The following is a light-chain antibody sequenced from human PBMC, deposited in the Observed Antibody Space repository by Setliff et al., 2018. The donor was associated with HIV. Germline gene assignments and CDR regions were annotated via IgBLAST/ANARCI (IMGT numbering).Light chain of an antibody. CDR2: DDT. CDR3: QVWRTTSDHPGV. V-gene: IGLV3-21*02. J-gene: IGLJ1*01. Sequence: SYELTQPPSVSVAPGETARITCGGTNIGSNGVHWYQKKPGRAPILVLYDDTDRPSGIPERFSGSNSGNTATLTISRVEAGDEADYYCQVWRTTSDHPGVFGTGTKVTV. CDR1: NIGSNG.